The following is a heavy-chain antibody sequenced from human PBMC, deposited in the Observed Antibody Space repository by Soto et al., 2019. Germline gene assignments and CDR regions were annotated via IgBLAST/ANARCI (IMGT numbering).Heavy chain of an antibody. J-gene: IGHJ4*02. CDR2: IYYSGST. CDR1: GGSISSGDYY. V-gene: IGHV4-30-4*01. Sequence: TLSLTCTVSGGSISSGDYYWSWIRQPPGKGPEWIGYIYYSGSTYYNPSLKSRVTISVDTSNNQFSLKLTSVTAADTAVYYCARYYYGSGSYQDYWGQGTLVTVS. D-gene: IGHD3-10*01. CDR3: ARYYYGSGSYQDY.